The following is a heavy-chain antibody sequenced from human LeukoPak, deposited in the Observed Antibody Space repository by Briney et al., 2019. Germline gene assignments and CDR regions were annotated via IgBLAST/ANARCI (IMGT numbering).Heavy chain of an antibody. CDR2: ISSSSSTI. D-gene: IGHD4-17*01. CDR3: ARGRKXGFXWDGDHPLFDY. CDR1: GFTFSSYS. J-gene: IGHJ4*02. V-gene: IGHV3-48*02. Sequence: PGGSLRLSCAASGFTFSSYSMNWVRQAPGKGLEWVSYISSSSSTIYYADSVKGRFTISRDNAKNSLYLQMNSLRDEDTAVYYCARGRKXGFXWDGDHPLFDYWGQGTLVTVSS.